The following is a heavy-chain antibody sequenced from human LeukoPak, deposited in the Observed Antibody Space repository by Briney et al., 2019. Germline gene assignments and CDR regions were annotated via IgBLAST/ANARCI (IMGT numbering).Heavy chain of an antibody. CDR1: GFPFGTYS. D-gene: IGHD2-21*01. CDR3: VRVDHSLGKTYFDY. CDR2: ISSSSSFM. J-gene: IGHJ4*02. V-gene: IGHV3-21*01. Sequence: NPGGSLRLSCAASGFPFGTYSMNWVRQAPGKGLEWVSSISSSSSFMYYADSVKGRFTISRDNAKNALYLQMNSLRAEDTAVYYCVRVDHSLGKTYFDYWGQGTLVTVSS.